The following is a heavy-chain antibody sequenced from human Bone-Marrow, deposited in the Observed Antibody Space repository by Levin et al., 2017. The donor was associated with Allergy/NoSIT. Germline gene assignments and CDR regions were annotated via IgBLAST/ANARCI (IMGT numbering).Heavy chain of an antibody. CDR3: TRGGSDPSYFDS. J-gene: IGHJ4*02. CDR2: IRTKANSYAT. D-gene: IGHD1-1*01. V-gene: IGHV3-73*01. Sequence: PGESLKISCAASGFTFSGSAMHWVRQASGKGLEWVGRIRTKANSYATAYAASVEGRFTISRDDSKNTAYLQMNSLKTEDTAVYHCTRGGSDPSYFDSWGQGALVTVSS. CDR1: GFTFSGSA.